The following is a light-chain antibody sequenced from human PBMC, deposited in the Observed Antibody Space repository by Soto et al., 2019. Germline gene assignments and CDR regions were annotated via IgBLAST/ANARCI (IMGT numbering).Light chain of an antibody. CDR2: GTS. V-gene: IGKV3-15*01. Sequence: EIVMTQSPATLSLSPGERATLSCRASQSVNSNLAWYQQKAGQAPRLLIYGTSTRATGIPTRISGSGSGTEFTLTISRLEPEDFAVYYCQQYGSVGPGTRLEIK. CDR3: QQYGS. J-gene: IGKJ5*01. CDR1: QSVNSN.